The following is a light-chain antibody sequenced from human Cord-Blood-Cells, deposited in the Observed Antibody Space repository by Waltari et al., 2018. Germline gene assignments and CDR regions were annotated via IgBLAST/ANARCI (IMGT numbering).Light chain of an antibody. CDR2: EFS. J-gene: IGLJ3*02. CDR1: SSDVGGYNY. CDR3: SSYAGSNIWV. V-gene: IGLV2-8*01. Sequence: QSALTQPPSASGSPGQSVTISCTGTSSDVGGYNYVSWYQQHPGKAPKLMIYEFSKRPSGVPDRFSGSKSGNTASLTVSGLQAEDEADYYCSSYAGSNIWVFGGGTKLTVL.